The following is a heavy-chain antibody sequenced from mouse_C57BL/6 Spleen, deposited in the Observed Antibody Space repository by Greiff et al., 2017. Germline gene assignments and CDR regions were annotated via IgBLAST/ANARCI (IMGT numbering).Heavy chain of an antibody. CDR2: ISSGSSTI. CDR3: ARHVYLDY. J-gene: IGHJ2*01. V-gene: IGHV5-17*01. Sequence: EVQLVESGGGLVKPGGSLKLSCAASGFTFSDYGMHWVRQAPEQGLEWVAYISSGSSTIYYADTVKGRFTISRDNAKNTLFLQVTSLRSEDTAMYYCARHVYLDYWGQGTTLTVSS. CDR1: GFTFSDYG.